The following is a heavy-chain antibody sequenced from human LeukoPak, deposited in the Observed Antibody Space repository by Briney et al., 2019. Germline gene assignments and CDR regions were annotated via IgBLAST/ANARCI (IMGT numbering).Heavy chain of an antibody. CDR3: AKDPHRRRIWFGSPEWFDP. CDR1: GFSFSSYA. D-gene: IGHD3-10*01. J-gene: IGHJ5*02. V-gene: IGHV3-23*01. Sequence: QPGGSLRLSCAASGFSFSSYAMSWVRQAPGKGLEWVSAISGSGGTSTYYADSVKGRFTISRDNSKNTLYLQMNSLRAEDTAVYYCAKDPHRRRIWFGSPEWFDPWGQGTLVTVSS. CDR2: ISGSGGTST.